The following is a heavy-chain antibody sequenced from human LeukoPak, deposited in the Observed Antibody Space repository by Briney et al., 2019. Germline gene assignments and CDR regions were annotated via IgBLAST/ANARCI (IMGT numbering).Heavy chain of an antibody. V-gene: IGHV3-23*01. Sequence: PGGPLRLSCAAARFTFSNYAMSWVRQAPGKGLEWVSVISKSGGDIYYADSVKGRFTISRDNSKNTLYLQMNTLRAEDTALYYCARDRLGSGSSDYWGQGTLVTVSS. CDR3: ARDRLGSGSSDY. D-gene: IGHD1-26*01. CDR1: RFTFSNYA. CDR2: ISKSGGDI. J-gene: IGHJ4*02.